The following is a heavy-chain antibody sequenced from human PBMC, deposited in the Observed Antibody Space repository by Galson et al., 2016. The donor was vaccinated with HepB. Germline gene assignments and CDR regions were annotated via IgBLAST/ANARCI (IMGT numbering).Heavy chain of an antibody. D-gene: IGHD5-12*01. V-gene: IGHV4-39*07. CDR1: GASISSRGYY. CDR2: IFHSGTT. Sequence: LSLTCTVSGASISSRGYYWTWIRQSPQKGLEWIGSIFHSGTTYYNPSLKSRVTISVDTSNNQFSLRLTSVTAADTALYYCARQYRGGPSDYWGQGTLVIVSS. J-gene: IGHJ4*02. CDR3: ARQYRGGPSDY.